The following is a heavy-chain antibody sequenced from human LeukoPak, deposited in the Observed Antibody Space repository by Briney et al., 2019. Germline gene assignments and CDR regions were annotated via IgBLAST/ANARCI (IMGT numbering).Heavy chain of an antibody. D-gene: IGHD4-23*01. J-gene: IGHJ3*02. CDR3: ARDPGGATVVTGAFDI. CDR2: INPNSGGL. V-gene: IGHV1-2*02. CDR1: GYTFTDYY. Sequence: ASVKVSCKASGYTFTDYYMHWVRLAPGQGLEWMGWINPNSGGLNYAQNFQGRVTMTRDTSISTAYMELSRLRSDDTAVYFCARDPGGATVVTGAFDIWGQGTMVTVSS.